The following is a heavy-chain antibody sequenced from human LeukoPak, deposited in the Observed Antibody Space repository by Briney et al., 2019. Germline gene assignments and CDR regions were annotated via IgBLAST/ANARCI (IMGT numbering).Heavy chain of an antibody. Sequence: GGSLRLSCAASGFTFSSYSMNWVRQAPGKGLGWVSSISSSSSYIYYADSVKGRFTISRDNAKNSLYLQMNSLRAEDTAVYYCARGGLELPYYYYGMDVWGQGTTVTVSS. CDR1: GFTFSSYS. CDR3: ARGGLELPYYYYGMDV. V-gene: IGHV3-21*01. D-gene: IGHD1-7*01. J-gene: IGHJ6*02. CDR2: ISSSSSYI.